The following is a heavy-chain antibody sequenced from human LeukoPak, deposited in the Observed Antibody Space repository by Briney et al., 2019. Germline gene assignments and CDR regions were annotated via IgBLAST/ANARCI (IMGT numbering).Heavy chain of an antibody. Sequence: SQTLSLTCAISWDSVSSNSAAWNWIRQSPSRGLEWLGRTYYRSKWYNDYAVSVKSRITINPDTSKNQFSLKLSSVTAADTAVYYCARHLRPKQQLDYWGQGTLVTVSS. D-gene: IGHD6-13*01. CDR2: TYYRSKWYN. CDR3: ARHLRPKQQLDY. CDR1: WDSVSSNSAA. J-gene: IGHJ4*02. V-gene: IGHV6-1*01.